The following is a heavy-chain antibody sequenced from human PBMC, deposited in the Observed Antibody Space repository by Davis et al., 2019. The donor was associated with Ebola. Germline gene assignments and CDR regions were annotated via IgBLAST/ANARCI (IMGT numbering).Heavy chain of an antibody. J-gene: IGHJ3*02. V-gene: IGHV3-23*01. Sequence: PGGSLRLSCAASGFTFSSYAMSWVRQAPGKGLEWVSAISGSGGSTYYADSVKGRFTISRDNSKNTLYLQMYSLRAEDTAIYYCAKDKNYDFWSGYPHDAFDIWGQGTMVTVSS. D-gene: IGHD3-3*01. CDR2: ISGSGGST. CDR3: AKDKNYDFWSGYPHDAFDI. CDR1: GFTFSSYA.